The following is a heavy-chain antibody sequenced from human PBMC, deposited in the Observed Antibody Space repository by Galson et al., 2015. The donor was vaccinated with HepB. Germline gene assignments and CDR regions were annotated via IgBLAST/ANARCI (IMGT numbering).Heavy chain of an antibody. V-gene: IGHV6-1*01. CDR2: TLDRSKWSI. Sequence: CAISGDSVSSNRAAWNWIRQSPSRGLEWLGRTLDRSKWSIDYAASVRSRIIINPDTSNNQDSLQLYSVTPEDTAVYYCARVGPGRDGYNYGALDIWAQGTMVTVSS. J-gene: IGHJ3*02. D-gene: IGHD5-24*01. CDR3: ARVGPGRDGYNYGALDI. CDR1: GDSVSSNRAA.